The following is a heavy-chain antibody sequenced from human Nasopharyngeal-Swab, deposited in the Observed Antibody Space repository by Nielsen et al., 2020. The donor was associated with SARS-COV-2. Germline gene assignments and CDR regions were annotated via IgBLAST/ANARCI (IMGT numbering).Heavy chain of an antibody. CDR1: GFTFSSYG. D-gene: IGHD3-10*01. J-gene: IGHJ5*02. V-gene: IGHV3-30*18. CDR3: AKDLWGNYYGSGSYEANWFDP. CDR2: ISYDGSNK. Sequence: GGSLRLSCAASGFTFSSYGMHWVRQAPGKGLEWVAVISYDGSNKYYADSVKGRFTISRDNSKNTLYLQMNLLRAEDTAVYYCAKDLWGNYYGSGSYEANWFDPWGQGTLVTVSS.